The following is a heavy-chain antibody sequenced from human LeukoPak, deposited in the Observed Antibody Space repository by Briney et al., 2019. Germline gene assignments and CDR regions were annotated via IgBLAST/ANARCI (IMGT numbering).Heavy chain of an antibody. CDR1: GFTFSNYA. V-gene: IGHV3-23*01. CDR2: FTSGGNT. D-gene: IGHD4-23*01. J-gene: IGHJ3*02. Sequence: GGSLRPSCVASGFTFSNYAMSWVRQAPGKGLEWVSSFTSGGNTYYADSVKGRFTISRDNSKNTLYLQLNSLRAEDTAVYYCAKSPAVDAAFDIWGQGTMVTVSS. CDR3: AKSPAVDAAFDI.